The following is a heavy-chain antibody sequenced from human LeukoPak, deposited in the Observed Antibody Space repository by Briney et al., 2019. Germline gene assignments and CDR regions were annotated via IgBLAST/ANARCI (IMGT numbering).Heavy chain of an antibody. V-gene: IGHV4-4*07. Sequence: SETLSLTCGVSGASISNYYWSWIRQPAGKGLEWIGRRYTNGSANFNSSLKSRITLSVDTSANQFSLRLSSVTAADTDVYYCAKEAGDNCTVPGVVDYFYYYMAVWGKGTTVTVSS. D-gene: IGHD2-8*01. CDR2: RYTNGSA. J-gene: IGHJ6*03. CDR3: AKEAGDNCTVPGVVDYFYYYMAV. CDR1: GASISNYY.